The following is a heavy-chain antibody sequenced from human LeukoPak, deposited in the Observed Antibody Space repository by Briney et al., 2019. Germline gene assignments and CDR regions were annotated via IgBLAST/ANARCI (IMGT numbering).Heavy chain of an antibody. J-gene: IGHJ5*02. CDR1: GFTFSRYA. D-gene: IGHD3-22*01. Sequence: PGGSLRLSCAASGFTFSRYALHWVRQAPGKGLEWVALIWHDGGKRYYADSVKGRFTISRDNSKNTLYLQMTTLRAEDTAVYYCARDADTSEFFSWLDLWGQGTLVTVSS. CDR2: IWHDGGKR. CDR3: ARDADTSEFFSWLDL. V-gene: IGHV3-33*08.